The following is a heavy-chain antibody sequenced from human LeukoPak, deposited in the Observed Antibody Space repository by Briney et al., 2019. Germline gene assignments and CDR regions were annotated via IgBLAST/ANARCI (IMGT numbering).Heavy chain of an antibody. CDR3: ARDRRYYDSSGYYSDPLDY. D-gene: IGHD3-22*01. V-gene: IGHV3-74*01. CDR2: IKSDGSST. CDR1: GFTFSSYW. Sequence: PGGSLRLSCAASGFTFSSYWMHWVRQAPGKGLVWVSRIKSDGSSTSYADSVKGRFTISRDNAKNTLYLQMNSLRAEDTAVYYCARDRRYYDSSGYYSDPLDYWGQGTLVTVSS. J-gene: IGHJ4*02.